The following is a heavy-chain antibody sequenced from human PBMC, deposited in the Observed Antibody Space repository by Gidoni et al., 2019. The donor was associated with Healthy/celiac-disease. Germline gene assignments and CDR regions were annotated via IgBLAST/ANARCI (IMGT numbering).Heavy chain of an antibody. J-gene: IGHJ5*02. CDR3: ARDRDYDFGFDP. CDR1: GGSISSGSYS. Sequence: QVQLQESGPGLVKPSQTLSLTCTVSGGSISSGSYSWSWIRHPAGKGLEWIGRIYTSGSTNYTPSLKSRVTISVDTSKNQFSLKLSSVTAADTAVYYCARDRDYDFGFDPWGQGTLVTVSS. CDR2: IYTSGST. V-gene: IGHV4-61*02. D-gene: IGHD3-3*01.